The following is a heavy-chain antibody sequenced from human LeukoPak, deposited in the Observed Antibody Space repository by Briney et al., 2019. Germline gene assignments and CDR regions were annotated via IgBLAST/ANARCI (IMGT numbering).Heavy chain of an antibody. V-gene: IGHV5-51*01. CDR3: ARLFMVRGQFPDY. J-gene: IGHJ4*02. CDR2: IYPGDSDT. Sequence: GESLKISCKGSGYRFAGYWIGWVRQMPGKGLEWMGIIYPGDSDTRYSPSFQGQVTISADKSISTAYLQWSSLKASDTAMYYCARLFMVRGQFPDYWGQGTLVTVSS. D-gene: IGHD3-10*01. CDR1: GYRFAGYW.